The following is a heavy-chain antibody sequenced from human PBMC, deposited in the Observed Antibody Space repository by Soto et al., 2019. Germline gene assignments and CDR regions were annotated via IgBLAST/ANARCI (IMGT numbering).Heavy chain of an antibody. V-gene: IGHV3-30*18. D-gene: IGHD6-19*01. CDR2: ISYDGSNK. CDR1: GFTFSSYG. J-gene: IGHJ5*02. CDR3: AKAWYSSGWYSSHNWFEP. Sequence: QVQLVESGGGVVQPGRSLRLSCAASGFTFSSYGMHWVRQAPGKGLEWVAVISYDGSNKYYADSVKGRFTISRDNSKNTLYLQMNSLRAEDTAVYYCAKAWYSSGWYSSHNWFEPWGQGTLVTVSS.